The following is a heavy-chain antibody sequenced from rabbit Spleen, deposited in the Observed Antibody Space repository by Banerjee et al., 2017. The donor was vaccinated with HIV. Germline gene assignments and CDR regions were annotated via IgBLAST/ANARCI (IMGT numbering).Heavy chain of an antibody. CDR2: INAGSSGAT. J-gene: IGHJ4*01. D-gene: IGHD1-1*01. Sequence: QEQLVESGGGLVQPEGSLTLTCKASGFSFGDRDVMCWVRQAPGKGLEWIACINAGSSGATYYATWAKGRFTISKTSSTTVTLQMTSLTAADTATYFCARDLVAVIGWNFNLWGQGTLVTVS. V-gene: IGHV1S45*01. CDR3: ARDLVAVIGWNFNL. CDR1: GFSFGDRDV.